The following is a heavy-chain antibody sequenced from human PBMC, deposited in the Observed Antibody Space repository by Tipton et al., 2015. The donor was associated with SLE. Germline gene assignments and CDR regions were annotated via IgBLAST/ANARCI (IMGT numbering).Heavy chain of an antibody. D-gene: IGHD2-2*01. J-gene: IGHJ4*02. CDR3: ARGLVPAAHFDY. Sequence: GLVKPSETLSLTCTVSGGSISSYYWSWLRPPPGKGLEWIGYIYYSGSTNYNPSLKSRVTISVDTSKNQFSLKLSSVTAADTAVYYCARGLVPAAHFDYWGQGTLVTVSS. CDR2: IYYSGST. CDR1: GGSISSYY. V-gene: IGHV4-59*01.